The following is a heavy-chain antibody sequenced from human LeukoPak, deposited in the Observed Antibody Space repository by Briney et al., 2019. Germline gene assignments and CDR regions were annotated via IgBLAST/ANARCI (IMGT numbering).Heavy chain of an antibody. V-gene: IGHV1-2*02. CDR2: INPDSGGT. CDR1: GYTFTDYY. D-gene: IGHD3-22*01. CDR3: ARSRSYYYDSSGYDY. J-gene: IGHJ4*02. Sequence: ASVKVSCKASGYTFTDYYIHWVRQAPGQGLEWMGWINPDSGGTNYAQNFQGRVTMTTDTSTSTAYMELRSLRSDDTAVYYCARSRSYYYDSSGYDYWGQGTLVTVSS.